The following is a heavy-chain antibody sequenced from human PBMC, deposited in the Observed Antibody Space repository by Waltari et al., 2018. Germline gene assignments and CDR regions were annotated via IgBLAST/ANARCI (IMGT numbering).Heavy chain of an antibody. CDR3: AKAGGIAAAEFQFDF. V-gene: IGHV3-23*01. CDR2: ISGPALTT. CDR1: AFPFICYA. J-gene: IGHJ4*02. Sequence: EVQLLESGGGWVQPGGSLRFSCAASAFPFICYALTWVRQAPGKGLEWVSSISGPALTTFYADSVKGRFSVSRDNSKNTLYLQINGLRADDTAVYYCAKAGGIAAAEFQFDFWGRGTLVTVSS. D-gene: IGHD6-13*01.